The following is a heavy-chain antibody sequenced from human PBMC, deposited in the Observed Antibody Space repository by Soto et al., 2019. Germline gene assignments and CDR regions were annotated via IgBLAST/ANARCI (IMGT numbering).Heavy chain of an antibody. Sequence: PGGSLRLSCAASGFTFSSYAMHWVRQAPGKGLEWVAVISYDGSNKYYADSVKGRFTISRDNSKNTLYLQMNSLRAEDTAVYYCARDIIVVVPAAIFTDYYYGMDVWGQGTTVTV. J-gene: IGHJ6*02. CDR3: ARDIIVVVPAAIFTDYYYGMDV. CDR1: GFTFSSYA. CDR2: ISYDGSNK. D-gene: IGHD2-2*01. V-gene: IGHV3-30-3*01.